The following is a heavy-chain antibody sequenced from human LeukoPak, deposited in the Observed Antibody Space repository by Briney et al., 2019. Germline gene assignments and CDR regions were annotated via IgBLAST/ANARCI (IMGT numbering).Heavy chain of an antibody. Sequence: SETLSPTCTVSGGSISSYYWSWIRQPAGKGLEWIGRIYTSGSTNYNPSLKSRVTISVDTSKNQFSLKLSSVTAADTAVYYCARDQTVTHDLGYYYYYMDVWGKGTTVTVSS. J-gene: IGHJ6*03. D-gene: IGHD4-11*01. V-gene: IGHV4-4*07. CDR3: ARDQTVTHDLGYYYYYMDV. CDR2: IYTSGST. CDR1: GGSISSYY.